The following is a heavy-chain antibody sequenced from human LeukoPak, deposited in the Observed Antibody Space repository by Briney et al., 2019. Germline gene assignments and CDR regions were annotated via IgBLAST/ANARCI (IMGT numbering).Heavy chain of an antibody. Sequence: GGSLRLSCAASGFTFSSYEMNWVRQAPGKGLEWVSYISSSGSTIYYADSVKGRFTISRDNAKNSLYLQMNSLRAEDTAVYYCAKGATWELENWFDPWGQGTLVTVSS. CDR2: ISSSGSTI. J-gene: IGHJ5*02. V-gene: IGHV3-48*03. CDR1: GFTFSSYE. D-gene: IGHD1-26*01. CDR3: AKGATWELENWFDP.